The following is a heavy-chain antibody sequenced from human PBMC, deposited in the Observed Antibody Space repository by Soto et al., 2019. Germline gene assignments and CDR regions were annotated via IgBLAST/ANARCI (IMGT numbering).Heavy chain of an antibody. D-gene: IGHD3-10*01. Sequence: QVQLVESGGGVVQPGRSLRLSCAASGFTFSSYGMHWVRQAPGKGLEWVAVISYDGSNKYYEDSVKGRFTISRDNSKNTLYLQMNSLRAEDTAVYYCAIGLDHLWFGELFGYWGQGTLVTVSS. CDR2: ISYDGSNK. V-gene: IGHV3-30*03. J-gene: IGHJ1*01. CDR3: AIGLDHLWFGELFGY. CDR1: GFTFSSYG.